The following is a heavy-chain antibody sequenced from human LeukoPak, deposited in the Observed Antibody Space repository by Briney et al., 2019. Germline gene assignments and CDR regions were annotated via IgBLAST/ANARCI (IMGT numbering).Heavy chain of an antibody. J-gene: IGHJ5*02. CDR1: GYSISSGYY. Sequence: SETLSLTCAVSGYSISSGYYWAWIRQPPGKGLEWIGSIYHSGSTHYIPSLKSRVTISADTSKNQFSLKVSSVTAADTAVYYCARGPRTFDPWGQGTLVTVSS. CDR2: IYHSGST. V-gene: IGHV4-38-2*01. CDR3: ARGPRTFDP.